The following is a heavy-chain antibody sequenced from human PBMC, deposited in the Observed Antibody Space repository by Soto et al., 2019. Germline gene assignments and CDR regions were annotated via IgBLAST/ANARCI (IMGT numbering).Heavy chain of an antibody. V-gene: IGHV1-69*06. CDR1: GGTFNSYL. D-gene: IGHD2-2*01. CDR3: ARGLDQPPVGLYFDT. CDR2: IIPAFGTA. Sequence: VSCKTSGGTFNSYLIDWVRQAPGQGLEWMGGIIPAFGTAKYAQKFQGRVTITADKSTTTAYMELRTLTSEDTAVYYCARGLDQPPVGLYFDTWGQGTLVTVSS. J-gene: IGHJ4*02.